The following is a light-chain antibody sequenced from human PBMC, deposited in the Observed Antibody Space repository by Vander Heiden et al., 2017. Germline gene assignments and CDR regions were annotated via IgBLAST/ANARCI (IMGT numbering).Light chain of an antibody. Sequence: AIRITQSPSSLSASPGDRVTITCRASQGSSSYLAWYQQKPGKAPKLLIYAASTWQSGVPSRFSGSGSGTDFTLTISCLQSEDFSTYYCQQYDSYPPLTFGGGTKVEIK. CDR2: AAS. V-gene: IGKV1-8*01. CDR1: QGSSSY. CDR3: QQYDSYPPLT. J-gene: IGKJ4*01.